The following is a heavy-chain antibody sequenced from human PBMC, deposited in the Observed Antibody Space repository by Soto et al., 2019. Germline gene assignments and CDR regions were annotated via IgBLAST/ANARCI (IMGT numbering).Heavy chain of an antibody. CDR2: INPSGGST. CDR3: ARAPSLRFLEWLPDY. Sequence: WASVKVSCKASGYTFTSYYMHWVRQAPGQGLEWMGIINPSGGSTSYAQKFQGRVTMTRDTSTSTVYMELSSLRSEDTAVYYCARAPSLRFLEWLPDYWGQGTLVTVSS. J-gene: IGHJ4*02. V-gene: IGHV1-46*01. CDR1: GYTFTSYY. D-gene: IGHD3-3*01.